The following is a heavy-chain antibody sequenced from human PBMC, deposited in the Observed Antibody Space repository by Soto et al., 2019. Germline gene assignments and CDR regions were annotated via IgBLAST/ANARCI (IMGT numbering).Heavy chain of an antibody. D-gene: IGHD2-21*02. V-gene: IGHV4-39*01. CDR1: GESISSSSYY. CDR3: ARQRTTVVTQAYSDH. Sequence: PSETLSLTCIVSGESISSSSYYWGWIRQPPGKGLEWIGSIYYSGRTYYNPSFKSRVTISIDTSKNQFSLKLSSVTATDTAVYYCARQRTTVVTQAYSDHWGQGALVTV. CDR2: IYYSGRT. J-gene: IGHJ4*02.